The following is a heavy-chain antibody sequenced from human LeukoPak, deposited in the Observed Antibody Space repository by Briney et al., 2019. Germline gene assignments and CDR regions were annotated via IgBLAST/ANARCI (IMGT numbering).Heavy chain of an antibody. D-gene: IGHD1-20*01. CDR1: GFTFSNAW. CDR3: TRAGVIGTPGALDI. Sequence: PGGSLRLSCAASGFTFSNAWMSWVRQAPGKGLEWVSSISDTSYTYYADSVKGRFTISRDNAKNSLYLQMNSLRAEDTAVYYCTRAGVIGTPGALDIWGQGTMVTVSS. J-gene: IGHJ3*02. V-gene: IGHV3-69-1*01. CDR2: ISDTSYT.